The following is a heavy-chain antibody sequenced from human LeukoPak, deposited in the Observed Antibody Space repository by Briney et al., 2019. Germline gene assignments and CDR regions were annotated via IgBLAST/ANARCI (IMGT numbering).Heavy chain of an antibody. CDR1: GFTFSSYW. Sequence: QPGGSLRLSCAASGFTFSSYWMHWVRQAPGKGLVWVSRINSDGSSTSYADSVKGRFTISRDNAKNTLYLQMNSLRAEDTAVYYCARVTSSGLYDAFDIWGQGTMVTVSS. CDR2: INSDGSST. D-gene: IGHD6-19*01. CDR3: ARVTSSGLYDAFDI. J-gene: IGHJ3*02. V-gene: IGHV3-74*01.